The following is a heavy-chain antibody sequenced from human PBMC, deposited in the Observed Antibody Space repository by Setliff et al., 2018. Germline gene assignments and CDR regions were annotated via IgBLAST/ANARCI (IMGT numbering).Heavy chain of an antibody. J-gene: IGHJ4*02. CDR2: ISAYNGDT. Sequence: GASVKVSCKASGYTFTNYGINWVRQAPGQRLEWVGWISAYNGDTNYAQKFQGRVTMTTDTSTTTVYMEVASLRSDDTAVYYCVRGPGPSVVVAMPFDSWGQGTLVTVSS. D-gene: IGHD5-12*01. CDR1: GYTFTNYG. V-gene: IGHV1-18*01. CDR3: VRGPGPSVVVAMPFDS.